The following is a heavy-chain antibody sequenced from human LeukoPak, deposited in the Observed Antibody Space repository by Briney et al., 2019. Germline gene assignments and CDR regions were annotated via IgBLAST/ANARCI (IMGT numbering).Heavy chain of an antibody. V-gene: IGHV4-61*01. CDR1: GGSVSSGSYY. D-gene: IGHD3-22*01. CDR3: ARDMGDYYDSSGYSWAFDI. Sequence: PSETLSLTCTVSGGSVSSGSYYWSWIRQPPGKELEWIGYIYYSGTTNYNPSLNSRVTISVDTSKNQFSLKLSSVTAADTAVYYCARDMGDYYDSSGYSWAFDIWGQGTMVTVSS. CDR2: IYYSGTT. J-gene: IGHJ3*02.